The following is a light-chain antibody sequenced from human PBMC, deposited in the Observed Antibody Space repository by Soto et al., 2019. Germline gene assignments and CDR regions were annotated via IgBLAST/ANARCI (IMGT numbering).Light chain of an antibody. CDR2: AAS. J-gene: IGKJ4*01. V-gene: IGKV1-39*01. CDR1: QGISSY. Sequence: RPMTQSPATLSVSLGDRVTIPCRASQGISSYLAWYQQNPGKAPKLLIYAASTLQSGVPSRFSGSGSGTDFTLTISSLQPEDFATYDCQQSYSTPLPFGVGTRGE. CDR3: QQSYSTPLP.